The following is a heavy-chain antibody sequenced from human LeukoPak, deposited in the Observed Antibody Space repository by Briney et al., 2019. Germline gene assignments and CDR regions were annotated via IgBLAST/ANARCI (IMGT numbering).Heavy chain of an antibody. J-gene: IGHJ3*01. CDR1: GFTFSGFW. CDR3: ARSSYSSSSSV. CDR2: INSDGSEG. D-gene: IGHD6-6*01. Sequence: GGSLRLSCAVSGFTFSGFWMSWSRQAPGKGLEWVASINSDGSEGYYADVVKGRFTISRDNAKNSLYLQINSLRAEDTAVYYCARSSYSSSSSVWGQGTMVTVSS. V-gene: IGHV3-7*03.